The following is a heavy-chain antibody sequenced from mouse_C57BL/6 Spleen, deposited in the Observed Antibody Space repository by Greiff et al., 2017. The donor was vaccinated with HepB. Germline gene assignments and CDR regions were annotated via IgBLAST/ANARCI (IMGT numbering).Heavy chain of an antibody. V-gene: IGHV1-15*01. Sequence: VKLVESGAELVRPGASVTLSCKASGYTFTDYEMHWVKQTPVHGLEWIGAIDPETGGTAYNQKFKGKAILTADKSSSTAYMELRSLTSEDSAVYYCTRSYYDYDGYWGQGTSVTVSS. CDR3: TRSYYDYDGY. CDR1: GYTFTDYE. CDR2: IDPETGGT. D-gene: IGHD2-4*01. J-gene: IGHJ4*01.